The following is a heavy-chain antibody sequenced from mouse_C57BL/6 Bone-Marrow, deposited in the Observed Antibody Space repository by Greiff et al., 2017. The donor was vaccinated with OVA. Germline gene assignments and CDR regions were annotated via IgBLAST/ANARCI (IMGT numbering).Heavy chain of an antibody. D-gene: IGHD2-3*01. CDR1: GYTFTNYW. V-gene: IGHV1-63*01. CDR2: IYPGGGYT. Sequence: VKLKESGAELVRPGTSVKMSCKASGYTFTNYWIGWAKQRPGHGLEWIGDIYPGGGYTNYNEKFKGKATLTADKSSSTAYMQFSSLTSEDSAIYYCARRRWAMDYWGQGTSVTVSS. J-gene: IGHJ4*01. CDR3: ARRRWAMDY.